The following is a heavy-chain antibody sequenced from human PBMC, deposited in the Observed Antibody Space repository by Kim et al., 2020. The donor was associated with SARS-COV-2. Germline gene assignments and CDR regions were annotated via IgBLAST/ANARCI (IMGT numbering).Heavy chain of an antibody. CDR3: ARDHREWLQYTANWYFDL. J-gene: IGHJ2*01. D-gene: IGHD3-3*01. CDR2: IYYSGST. CDR1: GGSISSDY. V-gene: IGHV4-59*01. Sequence: SETLSLTCTVSGGSISSDYWSWIRQPQGKGLEWIGYIYYSGSTNYNPSIKSRVTISVDTSKNQLSLKLSSVTAADTAVYYCARDHREWLQYTANWYFDL.